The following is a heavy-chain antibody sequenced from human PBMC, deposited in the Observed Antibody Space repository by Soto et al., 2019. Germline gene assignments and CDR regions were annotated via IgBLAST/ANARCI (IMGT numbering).Heavy chain of an antibody. CDR1: GFFISSGNY. Sequence: SETLSLTCAVSGFFISSGNYWGWTRKPPGKGLEWIGSIFHGGNTYYNPSLKSRVTISVDMSKNQFSLKLNSVTAADTAVYYCARARWYDAFDVWGQGTVVTVSS. CDR2: IFHGGNT. CDR3: ARARWYDAFDV. D-gene: IGHD2-15*01. V-gene: IGHV4-38-2*01. J-gene: IGHJ3*01.